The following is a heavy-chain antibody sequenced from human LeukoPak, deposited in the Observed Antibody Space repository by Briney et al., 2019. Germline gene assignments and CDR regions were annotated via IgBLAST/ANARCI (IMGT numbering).Heavy chain of an antibody. CDR2: IYSSGSA. J-gene: IGHJ4*01. CDR3: ARHRDYYDT. V-gene: IGHV4-59*08. D-gene: IGHD3-22*01. CDR1: GHSLNNNL. Sequence: SETLSLTCTVSGHSLNNNLWTCMREPPGKGLEWIGYIYSSGSANYNPSLKSRVIISRDTSKNQISLNLTSVTAADTALYFCARHRDYYDTWGHGTLVTVSS.